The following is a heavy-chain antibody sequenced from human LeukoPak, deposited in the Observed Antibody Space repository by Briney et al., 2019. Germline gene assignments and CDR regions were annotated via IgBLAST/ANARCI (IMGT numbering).Heavy chain of an antibody. J-gene: IGHJ4*02. CDR2: IYYSGST. Sequence: SETLSLTCTVSGGSINNSGYYWGWIHQPPGKGLEWIGSIYYSGSTYYNPSLKSRVTISVDTSKNQFSLNLSSVTAADTAVYYCARHPSQYQLLCLVWGQGTLVTVSS. V-gene: IGHV4-39*01. CDR3: ARHPSQYQLLCLV. CDR1: GGSINNSGYY. D-gene: IGHD2-2*01.